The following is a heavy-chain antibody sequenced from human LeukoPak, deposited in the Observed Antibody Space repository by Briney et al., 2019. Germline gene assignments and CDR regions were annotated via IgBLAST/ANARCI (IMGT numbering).Heavy chain of an antibody. D-gene: IGHD6-19*01. J-gene: IGHJ4*02. V-gene: IGHV1-69*04. CDR3: ARGIAVAGSVLNFDY. CDR1: GYTFTGYY. CDR2: IIPILGIA. Sequence: SVKVSCKASGYTFTGYYMHWVRQAPGQGLEWMGRIIPILGIANYAQKFQGRVTITADKSTSTAYMELSSLRSEDTAVYYCARGIAVAGSVLNFDYWGQGTLVTVSS.